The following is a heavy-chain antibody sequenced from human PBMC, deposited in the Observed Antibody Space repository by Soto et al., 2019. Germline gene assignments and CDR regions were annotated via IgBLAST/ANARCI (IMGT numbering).Heavy chain of an antibody. D-gene: IGHD5-18*01. J-gene: IGHJ4*02. CDR3: ARRDGYSQIDY. CDR1: GFNFSLFG. CDR2: KSFDGSNT. V-gene: IGHV3-30*03. Sequence: PGGSLRLSCAASGFNFSLFGMHWVRQVPGKGLEWVAVKSFDGSNTHYADSVNGRFLISRDNFKEILYLQMNSLRPEDTAVYYCARRDGYSQIDYWGQGTLVTVSS.